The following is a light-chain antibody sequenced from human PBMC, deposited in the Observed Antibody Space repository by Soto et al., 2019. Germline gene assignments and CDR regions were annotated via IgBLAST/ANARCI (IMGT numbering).Light chain of an antibody. CDR3: QQYGSSSLT. CDR1: QSVSSSY. J-gene: IGKJ5*01. V-gene: IGKV3-20*01. Sequence: EIVLRQSPGTLSLSPGERATLSCRASQSVSSSYLAWYQQKPGQAPRLLIYGASSRATGIPDRFSGSGSGTDFTLTISRLEPEDFAVYYCQQYGSSSLTFGQGTRLEIK. CDR2: GAS.